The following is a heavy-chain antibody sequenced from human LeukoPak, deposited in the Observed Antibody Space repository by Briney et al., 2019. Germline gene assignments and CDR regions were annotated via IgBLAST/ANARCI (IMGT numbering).Heavy chain of an antibody. CDR1: GSTFSSYS. D-gene: IGHD2-2*01. CDR2: ISSSSSYI. V-gene: IGHV3-21*01. CDR3: AIGRYCSSTSCYAPNWFDP. J-gene: IGHJ5*02. Sequence: GGSLRLSCAASGSTFSSYSMNWVRQAPGKGLEWVSSISSSSSYIYYADSVKGRFTISRDNAKNSLYLQMNSLRAEDTAVYYCAIGRYCSSTSCYAPNWFDPWGQGTLVTVSS.